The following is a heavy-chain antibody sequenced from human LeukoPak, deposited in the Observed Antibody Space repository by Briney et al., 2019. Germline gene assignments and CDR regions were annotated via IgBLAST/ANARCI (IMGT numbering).Heavy chain of an antibody. CDR1: GGSFSGYY. V-gene: IGHV4-34*01. D-gene: IGHD2-2*01. Sequence: RPSETLSLTCAVYGGSFSGYYRSWIRQPPGKGLEWIWEINHSGSTNYNPSLKSRVTISVDTSKNQFSLKLSSVTAADTAVYYCAREDIVVVPAASALGNWFDPWGQGTLVTVSS. CDR2: INHSGST. CDR3: AREDIVVVPAASALGNWFDP. J-gene: IGHJ5*02.